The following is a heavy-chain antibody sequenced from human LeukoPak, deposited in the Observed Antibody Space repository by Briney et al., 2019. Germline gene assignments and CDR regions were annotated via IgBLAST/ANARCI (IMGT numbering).Heavy chain of an antibody. V-gene: IGHV4-59*01. CDR2: IYYGGSA. CDR3: ARGRGVGDTARFES. CDR1: GGSIKSYC. J-gene: IGHJ5*01. Sequence: PSEILSLICTVSGGSIKSYCWNWIRQPPGKGLEWISFIYYGGSATDNPSLKSRVTISIDTSKNQLSLNLTSVTAADTAVYYCARGRGVGDTARFESWGQGTLVTVSS. D-gene: IGHD1-26*01.